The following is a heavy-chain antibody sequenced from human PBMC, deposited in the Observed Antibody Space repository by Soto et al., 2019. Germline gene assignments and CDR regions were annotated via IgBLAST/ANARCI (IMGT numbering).Heavy chain of an antibody. Sequence: GGSLRLSCAASGFTFSSYAMHWVRQAPGKGLEWVAVISYDGSNKYYADSVKGRFTISRDNSKNTLYLQMNSLRAEDTAVYYRARDDHDFWVRRSYYYYYGMDVWGQGTTVTVSS. CDR3: ARDDHDFWVRRSYYYYYGMDV. V-gene: IGHV3-30-3*01. J-gene: IGHJ6*02. D-gene: IGHD3-3*01. CDR1: GFTFSSYA. CDR2: ISYDGSNK.